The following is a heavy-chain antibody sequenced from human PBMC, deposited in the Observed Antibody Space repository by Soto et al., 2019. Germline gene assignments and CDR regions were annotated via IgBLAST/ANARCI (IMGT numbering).Heavy chain of an antibody. CDR2: ISYDGSNK. CDR1: GFTFSSYG. D-gene: IGHD5-18*01. CDR3: AKDRVWIQLWLGMDV. V-gene: IGHV3-30*18. Sequence: GGSLRLSCAASGFTFSSYGMHWVRQAPGRGLEWVAVISYDGSNKYYADSVKGRFTISRDNSKNTLYLQMNSLRAEDTAVYYCAKDRVWIQLWLGMDVWGQGTTVTVSS. J-gene: IGHJ6*02.